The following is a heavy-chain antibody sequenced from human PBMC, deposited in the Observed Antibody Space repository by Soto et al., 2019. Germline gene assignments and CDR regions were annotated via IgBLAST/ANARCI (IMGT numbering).Heavy chain of an antibody. Sequence: EVQLVESGGGLVQPGGSLRISCAASGFTFSTYSLNWVRQAPGKGLEWISYISTGSNSIYYADSVKGRFTTSRDNAKNSLFLQMNSLRDEDMAVYFCARAKNIGSYSPFDFWGRGTLVTVSS. CDR2: ISTGSNSI. J-gene: IGHJ4*02. CDR3: ARAKNIGSYSPFDF. D-gene: IGHD2-21*01. CDR1: GFTFSTYS. V-gene: IGHV3-48*02.